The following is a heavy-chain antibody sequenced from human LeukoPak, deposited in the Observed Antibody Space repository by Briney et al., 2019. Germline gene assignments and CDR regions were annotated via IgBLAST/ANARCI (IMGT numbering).Heavy chain of an antibody. CDR1: GGSFSGYY. CDR3: AREGDGYSNYFDY. J-gene: IGHJ4*02. D-gene: IGHD5-24*01. Sequence: PSEILSLTCAVYGGSFSGYYWSWIRQPPGKGLEWIGEINHSGSTNYNPSLKSRVTISVDTSKNQFSLKLSSVTAADTAVYYCAREGDGYSNYFDYWGQGTLVTVSS. CDR2: INHSGST. V-gene: IGHV4-34*01.